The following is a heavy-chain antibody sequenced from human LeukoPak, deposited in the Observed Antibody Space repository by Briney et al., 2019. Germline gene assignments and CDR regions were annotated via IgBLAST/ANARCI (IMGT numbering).Heavy chain of an antibody. V-gene: IGHV3-48*02. CDR3: ARANGMDV. J-gene: IGHJ6*02. Sequence: GSLRLSCTASGFTFSSYSMNWVRRAPGKGLEWVSYISSSSSTIYYADSVKGRFTISRDNAKNSLYLQMSSLRDEDTAVYYCARANGMDVWGQGTTVTVSS. CDR2: ISSSSSTI. CDR1: GFTFSSYS.